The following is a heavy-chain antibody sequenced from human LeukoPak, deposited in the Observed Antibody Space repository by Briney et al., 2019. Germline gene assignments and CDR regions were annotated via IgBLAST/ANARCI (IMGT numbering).Heavy chain of an antibody. J-gene: IGHJ4*02. CDR3: ARRIAVSATFDY. D-gene: IGHD6-13*01. V-gene: IGHV5-51*01. Sequence: HGESLKISCKGSGSSFTSYWIAWVRQMPGKGLEWMGIIYPGDSETRYSPSFQGQVTISADKSISTAYLQWSSLKASDTAMYYCARRIAVSATFDYWGQGTLVTVSS. CDR2: IYPGDSET. CDR1: GSSFTSYW.